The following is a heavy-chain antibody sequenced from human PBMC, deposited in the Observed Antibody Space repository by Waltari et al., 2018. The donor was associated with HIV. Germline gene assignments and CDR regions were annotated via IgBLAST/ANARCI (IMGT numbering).Heavy chain of an antibody. CDR1: GFNFDNYW. V-gene: IGHV3-7*03. Sequence: VESGGGVAQPGESRKLSCRGSGFNFDNYWMGWVRQPPGKELGWMANVKEDGTEEYYLESMKGRFTIYRENDKSTMYLQMDNLRVDDTAMYHCTRGAIYSSGPFDAFDVWGPGTSVVVSS. CDR3: TRGAIYSSGPFDAFDV. CDR2: VKEDGTEE. D-gene: IGHD3-22*01. J-gene: IGHJ3*01.